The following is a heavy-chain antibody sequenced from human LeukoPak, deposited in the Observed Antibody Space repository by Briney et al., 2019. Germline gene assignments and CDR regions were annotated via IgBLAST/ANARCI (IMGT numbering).Heavy chain of an antibody. J-gene: IGHJ4*02. D-gene: IGHD1-20*01. CDR2: INHSGST. CDR1: GGSFSGYY. V-gene: IGHV4-34*01. Sequence: SETLSLTCAVYGGSFSGYYWSWIRQPPGKGLEWIGEINHSGSTNYNPSLKSRVTISVDTSKNQFSLKLSSVTAADTAVYYCARWGGDNWNDSTQRTSFDYWGQGTLVTVSS. CDR3: ARWGGDNWNDSTQRTSFDY.